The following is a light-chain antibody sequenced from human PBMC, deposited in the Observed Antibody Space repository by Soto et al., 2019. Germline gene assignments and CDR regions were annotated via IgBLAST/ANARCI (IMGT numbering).Light chain of an antibody. Sequence: QSALTQPASVSGSPGQSITISCTGTSSDVGSYNLVSWYQQSPGKAPKLMIYEVSKRPSGVSHRFSGSKSGNSASLTISGLHAEDEADYYCCSYAGDDTFVVFGGGTKLTVL. J-gene: IGLJ2*01. CDR2: EVS. CDR1: SSDVGSYNL. CDR3: CSYAGDDTFVV. V-gene: IGLV2-23*02.